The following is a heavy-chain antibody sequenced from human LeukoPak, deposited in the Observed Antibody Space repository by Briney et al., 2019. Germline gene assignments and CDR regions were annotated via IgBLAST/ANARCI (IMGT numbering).Heavy chain of an antibody. J-gene: IGHJ3*02. CDR3: ARVDTPMAKDAFHM. Sequence: GGSLRLSCAASGFTFSTYWMTWVRQAPGKGLEWVASIKRDGSEKQYVDSVKGRFTISRDNAKNSLYLQMNSLRADDTAVYYCARVDTPMAKDAFHMWGQGTMVTVSS. CDR1: GFTFSTYW. V-gene: IGHV3-7*03. CDR2: IKRDGSEK. D-gene: IGHD5-18*01.